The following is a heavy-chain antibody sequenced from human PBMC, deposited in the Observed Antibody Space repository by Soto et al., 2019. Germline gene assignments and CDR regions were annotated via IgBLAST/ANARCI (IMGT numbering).Heavy chain of an antibody. V-gene: IGHV1-24*01. J-gene: IGHJ4*02. D-gene: IGHD4-17*01. CDR2: LDYEEGER. CDR1: GTSLSGLP. Sequence: ASVKVSWEVSGTSLSGLPMHWVLQAPGKGLEWMGSLDYEEGERSFAHRFQGRLTVTEDTSTDTAYMELSSLMSEDTAVYYCAAGVTTFDYWGQGTLVTVSS. CDR3: AAGVTTFDY.